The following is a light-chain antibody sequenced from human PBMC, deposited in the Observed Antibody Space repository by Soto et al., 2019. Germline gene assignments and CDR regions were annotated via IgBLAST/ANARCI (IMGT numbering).Light chain of an antibody. CDR2: GAS. CDR1: QSVSSSY. V-gene: IGKV3-20*01. Sequence: EIVLTQSPGTLSLSPGERATLSCRASQSVSSSYLAWYQQKPGQAPRLLIYGASSRATGIPDRFSGSGSGTDFTLTISRLEPEDFAVYYCQQYGSSPRMYTFGQGNKREIK. J-gene: IGKJ2*01. CDR3: QQYGSSPRMYT.